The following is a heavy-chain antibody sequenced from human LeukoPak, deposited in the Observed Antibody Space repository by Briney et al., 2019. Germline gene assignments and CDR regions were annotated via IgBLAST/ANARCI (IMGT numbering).Heavy chain of an antibody. CDR3: ASSGAGWSLDY. V-gene: IGHV3-21*01. CDR1: GFTFSHYT. D-gene: IGHD6-19*01. CDR2: ISSNSNYV. J-gene: IGHJ4*02. Sequence: PGGSLRLSCAASGFTFSHYTMNWVRQAPGKGLEWVASISSNSNYVHYVDSVKGRFTISRDNARNSMSLQMSRLRVEDTAVYYCASSGAGWSLDYWGQGTLVTV.